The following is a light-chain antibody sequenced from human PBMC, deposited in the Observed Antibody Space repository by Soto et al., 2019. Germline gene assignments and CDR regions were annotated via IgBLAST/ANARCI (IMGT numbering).Light chain of an antibody. V-gene: IGLV2-14*01. CDR3: SSYTSSSTPYVV. CDR1: SSDVGGYNY. Sequence: QSALTQPASLSGSPGQSITISCTGTSSDVGGYNYVSWYQQHPGKAPKLMIYDVSNRPSGVSNRFSGSKSGNTASLTISGRQAEDEADYYCSSYTSSSTPYVVFGGGTKVTVL. J-gene: IGLJ2*01. CDR2: DVS.